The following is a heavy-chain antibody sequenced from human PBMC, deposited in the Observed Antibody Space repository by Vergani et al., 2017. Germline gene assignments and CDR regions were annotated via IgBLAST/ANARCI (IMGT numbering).Heavy chain of an antibody. CDR3: ARAGDSSGPLDY. V-gene: IGHV1-69*01. CDR1: GGTFSSYA. CDR2: IIPIFGTT. J-gene: IGHJ4*02. D-gene: IGHD3-22*01. Sequence: QVQLVQSGAEVKKPGSSVKVSCKASGGTFSSYAISWVRQAPGQGLEWMGGIIPIFGTTKYAQEFQGRVTITADESTSTAYMELSSLNSEDTAVYYCARAGDSSGPLDYWGQGSLVTVYS.